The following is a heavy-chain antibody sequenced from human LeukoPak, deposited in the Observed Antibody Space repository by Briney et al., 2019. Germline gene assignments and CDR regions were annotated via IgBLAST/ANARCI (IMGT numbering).Heavy chain of an antibody. CDR3: ARQVPYSSSSVSAFDY. CDR2: IYYSGST. V-gene: IGHV4-39*01. J-gene: IGHJ4*02. CDR1: GGSISSSSYY. Sequence: SETLSLTCTVSGGSISSSSYYWGWIRQPPGKGLEWIGSIYYSGSTYYNPSLKSRVTISVDTSKNQFSLKLSSVTAADTAVYYCARQVPYSSSSVSAFDYWGQGTLVTASS. D-gene: IGHD6-6*01.